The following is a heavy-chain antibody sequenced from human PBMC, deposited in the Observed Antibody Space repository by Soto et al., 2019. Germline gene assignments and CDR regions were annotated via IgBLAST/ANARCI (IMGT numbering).Heavy chain of an antibody. CDR2: INWNGAHT. D-gene: IGHD3-10*01. J-gene: IGHJ3*02. CDR3: VRDSRSSAFDI. V-gene: IGHV3-20*04. CDR1: GFPFGDYG. Sequence: VSLVESGGGVVRPGGSLRLSCAGSGFPFGDYGMAWVRQAPGKGLEWVSGINWNGAHTGYVDSVKGRFTISRDSAKNSLFLQMNSLGAEDTALYYCVRDSRSSAFDIWGQGTMVIVSA.